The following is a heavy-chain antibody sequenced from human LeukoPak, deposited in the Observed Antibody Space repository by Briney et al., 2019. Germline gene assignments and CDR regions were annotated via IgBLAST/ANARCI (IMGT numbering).Heavy chain of an antibody. Sequence: GESLKISCRGSGYTFTSYWIGWVRQMPGKGLEWMGIIYPSDSDIRYSPSFQGQVTISADKSISTAYLQWSSLKASDTAMYYCARPLGRTYYYDSSGYETDYWGQGTLVTVSS. CDR3: ARPLGRTYYYDSSGYETDY. CDR2: IYPSDSDI. J-gene: IGHJ4*02. D-gene: IGHD3-22*01. V-gene: IGHV5-51*01. CDR1: GYTFTSYW.